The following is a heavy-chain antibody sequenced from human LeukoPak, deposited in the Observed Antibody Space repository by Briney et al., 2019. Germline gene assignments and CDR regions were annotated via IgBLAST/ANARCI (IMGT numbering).Heavy chain of an antibody. V-gene: IGHV1-69*13. CDR3: ARGGIAASFNYFDY. CDR2: IIPVFGTA. CDR1: GATFSNYA. D-gene: IGHD6-13*01. J-gene: IGHJ4*02. Sequence: ASVKVSCKASGATFSNYAISWVRQAPGQGLEWMGGIIPVFGTANYAQKFQGRVTITADESTSTAYMELSSLRSEDTAVFYCARGGIAASFNYFDYWGQGTLVTVSS.